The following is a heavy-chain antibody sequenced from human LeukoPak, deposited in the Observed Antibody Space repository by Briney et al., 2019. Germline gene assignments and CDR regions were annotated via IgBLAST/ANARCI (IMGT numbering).Heavy chain of an antibody. V-gene: IGHV3-7*01. Sequence: GGSLRISCAASGFTFSSYWMSWVRQAPGKGLEWVANIQQHGSEKFYVDSVKGRFTISRDDASNSLYLQMNSLRAKDTAVYYCARQHDYADYWGQGTLVTVSS. CDR3: ARQHDYADY. J-gene: IGHJ4*02. D-gene: IGHD2-21*01. CDR1: GFTFSSYW. CDR2: IQQHGSEK.